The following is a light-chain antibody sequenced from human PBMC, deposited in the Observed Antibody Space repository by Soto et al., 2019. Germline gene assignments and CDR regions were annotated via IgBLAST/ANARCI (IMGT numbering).Light chain of an antibody. J-gene: IGKJ1*01. Sequence: AIQMTQSPSSLSASVGDRITITCRASQDIRTDLGWYQQRPVIAPKLLIYAASSLHRGVPSRFSGSGSGTDFTLTISNLQAEDFATYYCLQDHTYPWTFGQGTKVEIK. CDR1: QDIRTD. CDR3: LQDHTYPWT. V-gene: IGKV1-6*01. CDR2: AAS.